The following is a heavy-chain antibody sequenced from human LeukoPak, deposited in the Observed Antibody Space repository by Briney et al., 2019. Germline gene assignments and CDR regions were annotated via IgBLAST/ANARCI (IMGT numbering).Heavy chain of an antibody. D-gene: IGHD3-22*01. CDR1: GGSISSSNW. CDR2: IYHSGST. J-gene: IGHJ5*02. CDR3: ARVGLPYYYDSSGYPYWFDP. Sequence: PSETLSLTCAVSGGSISSSNWWSWIRQPPGKGLEWIGEIYHSGSTNYNPSLKSRVTISVDKSKTQFSLKLSSVTAADTAVYYCARVGLPYYYDSSGYPYWFDPWGQGTLVTVSS. V-gene: IGHV4-4*02.